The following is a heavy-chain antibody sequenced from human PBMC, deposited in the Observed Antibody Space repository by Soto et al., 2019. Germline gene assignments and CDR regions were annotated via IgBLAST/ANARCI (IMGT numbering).Heavy chain of an antibody. D-gene: IGHD3-3*01. V-gene: IGHV4-61*01. CDR2: IYYSGST. CDR1: GGSVSSGSYY. CDR3: AREPSGYDFWSGENYYYYYGMDV. J-gene: IGHJ6*02. Sequence: PSETLSLTCTVSGGSVSSGSYYWSWIRQPPGKGLEWIGYIYYSGSTNYNPSLKSRVTISVDTSKNQFSLKLSSVTAADTAVYYCAREPSGYDFWSGENYYYYYGMDVWGQGTTVTVSS.